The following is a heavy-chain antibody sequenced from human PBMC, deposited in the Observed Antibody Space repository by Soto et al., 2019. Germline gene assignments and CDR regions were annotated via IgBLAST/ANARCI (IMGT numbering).Heavy chain of an antibody. CDR3: ATGGDIVLVPTAISWFDP. V-gene: IGHV1-69*12. J-gene: IGHJ5*02. CDR1: GGTFSSQA. CDR2: IIPLFGTA. Sequence: QVQLVQSGAEVKKPGSSVKVSCKASGGTFSSQAISWVRQAPGQGLEWMGGIIPLFGTANYAQKFQGRVTITADEATRTAYMELSRLSSEDTAVYYCATGGDIVLVPTAISWFDPWGQGTLVTVSS. D-gene: IGHD2-2*01.